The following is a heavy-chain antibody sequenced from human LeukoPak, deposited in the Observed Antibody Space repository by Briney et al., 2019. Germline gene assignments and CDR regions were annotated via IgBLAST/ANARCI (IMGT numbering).Heavy chain of an antibody. V-gene: IGHV3-30*04. CDR2: ISYDGSNK. D-gene: IGHD3-10*02. J-gene: IGHJ6*04. CDR3: AELGITMIGGV. CDR1: GFTFSRYG. Sequence: GGSLRLSCAASGFTFSRYGMHWVRQAPGKGLEWVTAISYDGSNKYYADSVKGRFTISGDNSKNTLHLQMNSLRVEDTAVYYCAELGITMIGGVWGKGTTVTISS.